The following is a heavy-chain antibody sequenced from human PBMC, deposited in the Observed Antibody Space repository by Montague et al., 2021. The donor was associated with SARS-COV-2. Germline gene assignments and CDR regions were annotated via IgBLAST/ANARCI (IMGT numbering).Heavy chain of an antibody. CDR1: GGSISSSNW. Sequence: SETLSLTCAVSGGSISSSNWWSWVRQPPGKGLEWIGEIHHSGSTNYNPSLKSRVTISVDKSKNQFSLKLSSVTAADTAVYYCARAWGAVEKNFDYWGQGTLVTVSS. CDR3: ARAWGAVEKNFDY. D-gene: IGHD5-24*01. CDR2: IHHSGST. V-gene: IGHV4-4*02. J-gene: IGHJ4*02.